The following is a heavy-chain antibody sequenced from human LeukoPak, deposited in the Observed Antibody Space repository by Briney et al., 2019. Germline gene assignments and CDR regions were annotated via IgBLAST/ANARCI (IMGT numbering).Heavy chain of an antibody. V-gene: IGHV3-7*01. Sequence: PGGSLRLSCAASGFTFTDYWMSWVRQAPGKGLEWVANIKQDGSEKYYVDSVKGRFTISRDNAKNSLYPQMNSLRAEDTAVYYCARTIYGSGSYYRWGQGTLVTVSS. CDR1: GFTFTDYW. D-gene: IGHD3-10*01. CDR3: ARTIYGSGSYYR. CDR2: IKQDGSEK. J-gene: IGHJ4*02.